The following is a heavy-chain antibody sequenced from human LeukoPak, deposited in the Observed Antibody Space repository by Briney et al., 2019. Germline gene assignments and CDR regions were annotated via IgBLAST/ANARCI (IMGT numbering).Heavy chain of an antibody. V-gene: IGHV3-33*01. Sequence: PGRSLRLSCAASGFTFSSYGMHWVRQAPGKGLVWVAVIWYDGSNKYYADSVKGRFTISRDNSKNTLYLQMNSLRAEDTAVYYCARDPHDYYDSSGYVDYWGQGTLVTVSS. CDR2: IWYDGSNK. J-gene: IGHJ4*02. CDR3: ARDPHDYYDSSGYVDY. D-gene: IGHD3-22*01. CDR1: GFTFSSYG.